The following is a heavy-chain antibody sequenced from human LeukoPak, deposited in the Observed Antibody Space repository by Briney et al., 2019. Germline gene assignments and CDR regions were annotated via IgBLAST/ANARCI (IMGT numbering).Heavy chain of an antibody. CDR1: GFTFSSYA. V-gene: IGHV3-23*01. Sequence: GGSLRLSCAASGFTFSSYAMSWVRQAPGKGLEWVSAISGSGGSTYYADSVKGRFTISRDNSKNTLYLQTNSLRAEDTAVYYCAKDQWGYNWFDPWGQGTLVTVSS. CDR3: AKDQWGYNWFDP. J-gene: IGHJ5*02. D-gene: IGHD3-16*01. CDR2: ISGSGGST.